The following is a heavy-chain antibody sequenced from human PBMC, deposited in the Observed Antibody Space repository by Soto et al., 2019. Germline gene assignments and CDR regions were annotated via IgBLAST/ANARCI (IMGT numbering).Heavy chain of an antibody. CDR2: IWFDGSNK. V-gene: IGHV3-33*01. CDR3: ARDGMGGTTFRVYLDY. Sequence: QVHLVESGGGVAQPGRSLRLSCAASGSIFTGYGMHWVSQAPGKGLEWVAVIWFDGSNKYYADSVKGRFTISRDNSKNMLYLKMNSLRVEETAVFYCARDGMGGTTFRVYLDYWGQGTLVTVSS. J-gene: IGHJ4*02. D-gene: IGHD1-1*01. CDR1: GSIFTGYG.